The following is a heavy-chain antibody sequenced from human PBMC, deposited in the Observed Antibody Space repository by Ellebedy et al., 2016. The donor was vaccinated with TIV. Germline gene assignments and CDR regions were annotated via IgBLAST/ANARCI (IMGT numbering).Heavy chain of an antibody. V-gene: IGHV1-2*02. Sequence: ASVKVSXXASGYTFTGYYMHWVRQAPGQGLEWMGWINPNSGGTNYAQKLQGRVTMTTDTSTSTAYMELRSLRSDDTAVYYCASAVGVTKIGGPMDAFDIWGQGTMVTVSS. CDR1: GYTFTGYY. J-gene: IGHJ3*02. D-gene: IGHD1-26*01. CDR2: INPNSGGT. CDR3: ASAVGVTKIGGPMDAFDI.